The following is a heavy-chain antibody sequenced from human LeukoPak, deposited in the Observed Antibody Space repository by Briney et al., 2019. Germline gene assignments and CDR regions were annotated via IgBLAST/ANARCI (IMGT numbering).Heavy chain of an antibody. V-gene: IGHV1-18*04. CDR2: ISAYNGNT. Sequence: GASVKVSCKASGYTFTSYGISWVRQAPGQGLEWMGWISAYNGNTNYAQKLQGRVTMTTDTSTSTAYMELRSLRSDDTAVYCCARDQDTAMGFRGRTRSFDPWGQGTLVTVSS. CDR3: ARDQDTAMGFRGRTRSFDP. J-gene: IGHJ5*02. CDR1: GYTFTSYG. D-gene: IGHD5-18*01.